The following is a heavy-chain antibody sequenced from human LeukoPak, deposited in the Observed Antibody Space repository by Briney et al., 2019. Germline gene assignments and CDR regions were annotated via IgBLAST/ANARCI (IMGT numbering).Heavy chain of an antibody. D-gene: IGHD1-26*01. J-gene: IGHJ4*02. V-gene: IGHV3-48*03. CDR1: GFTFGTYE. CDR3: AKDQQYSGSYLFDY. Sequence: GGSLRLSCAASGFTFGTYEMNWVRQAPGKGLEWVSYTSSSGSSIHYGDSVKGRFTISRDNAKNSLYLQMNSLRAEDTAVYYCAKDQQYSGSYLFDYWGQGTLVTVSS. CDR2: TSSSGSSI.